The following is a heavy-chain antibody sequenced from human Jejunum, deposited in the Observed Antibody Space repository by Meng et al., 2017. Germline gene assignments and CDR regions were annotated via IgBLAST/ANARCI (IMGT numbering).Heavy chain of an antibody. V-gene: IGHV6-1*01. J-gene: IGHJ5*02. CDR1: GDNVPRSNTA. CDR2: TYYTSKWNN. Sequence: QLQLPHSRPELAKPPQTLSLTCATSGDNVPRSNTAWNWIRQSPSRGLEWLGRTYYTSKWNNDYAVSVRSRITINADTSKSQSSLHLNSVTPEDTAVYYCARGFWKSGFDSWGQGTLVTVSS. CDR3: ARGFWKSGFDS. D-gene: IGHD3-3*01.